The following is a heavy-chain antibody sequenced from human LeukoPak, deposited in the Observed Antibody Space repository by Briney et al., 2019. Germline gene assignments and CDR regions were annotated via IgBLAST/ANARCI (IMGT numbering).Heavy chain of an antibody. CDR3: ARVFTVTYYYYYYMDV. V-gene: IGHV4-34*01. CDR1: GGSFSGYY. J-gene: IGHJ6*03. CDR2: IYYSGST. Sequence: KPSETLSLTCAVYGGSFSGYYWSWIRQPPGKGLEWIGSIYYSGSTYYNPSLKSRVTISVDTSKNQFSLKLSSVTAADTAVYYCARVFTVTYYYYYYMDVWGKGTTVTVSS. D-gene: IGHD4-11*01.